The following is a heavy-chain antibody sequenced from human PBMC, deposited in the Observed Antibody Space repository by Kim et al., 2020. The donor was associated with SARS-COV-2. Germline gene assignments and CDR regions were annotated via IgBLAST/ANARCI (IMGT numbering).Heavy chain of an antibody. CDR3: AKDVLVYGGNS. CDR1: GFTFSSYG. Sequence: GGSLRLSCAASGFTFSSYGMHWVRQAPGKGLEWVAVISYDGSNKYYADSVKGRFTISRDNSKNTLYLQMNSLRAEDTAVYYCAKDVLVYGGNSWGQGTLVTVSS. CDR2: ISYDGSNK. V-gene: IGHV3-30*18. J-gene: IGHJ4*02. D-gene: IGHD4-17*01.